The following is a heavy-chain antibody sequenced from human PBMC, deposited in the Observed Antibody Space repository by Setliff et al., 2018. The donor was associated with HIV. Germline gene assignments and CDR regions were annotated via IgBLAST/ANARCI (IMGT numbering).Heavy chain of an antibody. CDR1: GYSISSSYY. Sequence: PSETLSLTCAVSGYSISSSYYWGWIRQPPGKGLEWIASIYYSGSTYYNPSLKSRVTISVDTSKNQFSLKLSSVTAADTAVYYCARGLIVVVPAAIIRYDAFDIWGQGTMVTVSS. CDR2: IYYSGST. V-gene: IGHV4-38-2*01. D-gene: IGHD2-2*01. J-gene: IGHJ3*02. CDR3: ARGLIVVVPAAIIRYDAFDI.